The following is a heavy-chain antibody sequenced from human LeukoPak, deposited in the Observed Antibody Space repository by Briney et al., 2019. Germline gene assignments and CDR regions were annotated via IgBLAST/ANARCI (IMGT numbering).Heavy chain of an antibody. Sequence: GASVKVSCKASGYTFTSYYMHWVRQAPGQGLEWMGIINPSGGSTSYAQKFRGRVTMTRDTSTSTVYMELSSLRSEDTAVYYCSSGGYCSSTSCYGFAFDIWGQGTMVTVSS. D-gene: IGHD2-2*01. V-gene: IGHV1-46*03. J-gene: IGHJ3*02. CDR1: GYTFTSYY. CDR3: SSGGYCSSTSCYGFAFDI. CDR2: INPSGGST.